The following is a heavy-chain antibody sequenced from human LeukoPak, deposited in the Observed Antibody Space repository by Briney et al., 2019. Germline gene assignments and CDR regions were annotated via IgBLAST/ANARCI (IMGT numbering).Heavy chain of an antibody. Sequence: SETLSLTCTVSGGSISSGDYYWSWIRQPPGKGLEWIGYIYYSGSTYYNPSLKSRVTISVDTSKNQFSLKLSSVAAADTAVYYCARVRVTRYYFDYWGQGTLVTVSS. D-gene: IGHD2-21*02. CDR2: IYYSGST. CDR3: ARVRVTRYYFDY. J-gene: IGHJ4*02. CDR1: GGSISSGDYY. V-gene: IGHV4-30-4*01.